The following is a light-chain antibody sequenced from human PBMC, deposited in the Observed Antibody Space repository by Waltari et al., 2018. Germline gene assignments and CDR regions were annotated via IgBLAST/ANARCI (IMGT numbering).Light chain of an antibody. Sequence: QPVLTQPPSVSGTPGQRVSIPCSGSSSNIGRAIVNWYQQLPGTAPKLVMFANSQRPYRVPDRYSGSKAGTSASLAISGLQSEDEADYYCEARDDSLDDVVFGGGTKLTVL. CDR1: SSNIGRAI. V-gene: IGLV1-44*01. J-gene: IGLJ2*01. CDR2: ANS. CDR3: EARDDSLDDVV.